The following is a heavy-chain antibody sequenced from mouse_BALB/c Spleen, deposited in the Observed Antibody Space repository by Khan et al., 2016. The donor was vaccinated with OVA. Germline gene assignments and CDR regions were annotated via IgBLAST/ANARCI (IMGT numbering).Heavy chain of an antibody. CDR3: ASQGGNSYYFDD. Sequence: QIQLVQSGPELKKPGETVKISCKASGYTFTNYGMNWVKQAPGKGLKWMGWINTYTGEPTYADDFKGRFAFSLETSASTAYLQINNLKNEDMATYFCASQGGNSYYFDDWCQGTTLTVSS. CDR2: INTYTGEP. J-gene: IGHJ2*01. V-gene: IGHV9-1*02. D-gene: IGHD2-1*01. CDR1: GYTFTNYG.